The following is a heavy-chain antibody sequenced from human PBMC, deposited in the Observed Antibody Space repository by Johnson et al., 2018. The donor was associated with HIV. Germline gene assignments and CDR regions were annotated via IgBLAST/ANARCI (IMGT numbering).Heavy chain of an antibody. Sequence: VQLVESGGGVVQPGRSLRLSCVASGFTFSTFGMHWVRQAPGKGLEWVSFKRYDGSNKYYADFVKGRFTTSRDNSNNTLYLQMISLRPEDTAVSYCAGRSSAWYEDAFDIWGQGTMVTVSS. CDR1: GFTFSTFG. CDR2: KRYDGSNK. V-gene: IGHV3-30*02. J-gene: IGHJ3*02. D-gene: IGHD6-19*01. CDR3: AGRSSAWYEDAFDI.